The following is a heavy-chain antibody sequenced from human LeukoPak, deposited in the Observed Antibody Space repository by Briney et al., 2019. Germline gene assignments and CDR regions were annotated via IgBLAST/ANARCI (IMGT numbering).Heavy chain of an antibody. CDR3: ARQGYCSGGSCYKDFDY. CDR1: GGSISSSSYY. V-gene: IGHV4-39*01. D-gene: IGHD2-15*01. Sequence: KPSETLSLTCTVSGGSISSSSYYWGWIRQPPGKGLEWIGSIYHSGSTYYNPSLKSRVTISVDTSKNQFSLKLSSVTAADTAVYYCARQGYCSGGSCYKDFDYWGQGTLVTVSS. CDR2: IYHSGST. J-gene: IGHJ4*02.